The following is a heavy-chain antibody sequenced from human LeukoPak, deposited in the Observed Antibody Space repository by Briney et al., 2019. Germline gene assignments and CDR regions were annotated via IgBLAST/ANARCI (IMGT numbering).Heavy chain of an antibody. D-gene: IGHD5-12*01. CDR3: AIRRSSGYDPPVDY. Sequence: VASVKVSCKASGYTFTSYDINWVRQATGQGLEWMGWMNPNSGNTGYAQKFQGRVTMTRNTSISTAYMELSSLRSEDTAVYYCAIRRSSGYDPPVDYWGQGTLVTVSS. J-gene: IGHJ4*02. CDR2: MNPNSGNT. V-gene: IGHV1-8*01. CDR1: GYTFTSYD.